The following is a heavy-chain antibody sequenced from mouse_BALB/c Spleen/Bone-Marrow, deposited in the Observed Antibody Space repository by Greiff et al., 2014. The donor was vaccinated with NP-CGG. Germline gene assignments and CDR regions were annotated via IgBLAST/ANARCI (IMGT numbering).Heavy chain of an antibody. V-gene: IGHV1-7*01. CDR2: INPSTGYT. Sequence: VQLQQSGAELAKPGASVKMSCKASGYTFTDYWMHWVKQRPGQGLEWLGYINPSTGYTEYNQKFKDKATLTADKSSSTAYMQLNSLTSEDSAVYYCARCYDGYYLPLDYWGQGTTLTVSS. CDR1: GYTFTDYW. D-gene: IGHD2-3*01. CDR3: ARCYDGYYLPLDY. J-gene: IGHJ2*01.